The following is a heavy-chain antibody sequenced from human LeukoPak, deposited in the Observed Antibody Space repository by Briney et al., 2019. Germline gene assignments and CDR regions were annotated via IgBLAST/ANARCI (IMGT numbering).Heavy chain of an antibody. CDR3: ARDALRNRHWGAWFDP. V-gene: IGHV1-2*02. D-gene: IGHD7-27*01. CDR1: GYTFSGYY. J-gene: IGHJ5*02. Sequence: ASVKVSCKASGYTFSGYYMHWVRLAPGQGLEWMGWINANSGDTKCAQKFQGRVTMTRDTSISTAYMELSRLRSDDTAVYYCARDALRNRHWGAWFDPWGQGTLVTVSS. CDR2: INANSGDT.